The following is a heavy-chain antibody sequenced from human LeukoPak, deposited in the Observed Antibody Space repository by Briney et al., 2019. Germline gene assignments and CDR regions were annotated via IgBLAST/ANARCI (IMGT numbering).Heavy chain of an antibody. CDR1: GFTFSSYG. CDR3: ARDRVSNYYDSSGYLDAFDI. Sequence: GGSLRLSCAASGFTFSSYGMHWVRQAPDKGLEWVAVIWYDGNNKYYADSVKGRFTISRDNSKNTLYLQMNSLRAEDTAVYYCARDRVSNYYDSSGYLDAFDIWGQGTMVTVSS. D-gene: IGHD3-22*01. V-gene: IGHV3-33*01. J-gene: IGHJ3*02. CDR2: IWYDGNNK.